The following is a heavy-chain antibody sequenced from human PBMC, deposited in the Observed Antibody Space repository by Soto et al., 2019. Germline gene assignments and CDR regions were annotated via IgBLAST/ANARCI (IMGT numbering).Heavy chain of an antibody. CDR1: GYSFSTYG. Sequence: QVQLVESGGGVVQPGRSLRLSCTASGYSFSTYGMHWVRQAPGKGLEWVIFISYDGSNKFYLDSVKGRFSISRDNSRNTLYLQMNSLRPGDTATYYCAKVGRNWNPDYWGQGTLVTVSS. V-gene: IGHV3-30*18. J-gene: IGHJ4*02. D-gene: IGHD1-20*01. CDR3: AKVGRNWNPDY. CDR2: ISYDGSNK.